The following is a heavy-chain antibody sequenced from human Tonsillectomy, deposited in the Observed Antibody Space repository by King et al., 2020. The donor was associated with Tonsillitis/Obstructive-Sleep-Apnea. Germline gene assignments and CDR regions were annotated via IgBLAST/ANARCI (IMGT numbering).Heavy chain of an antibody. V-gene: IGHV3-66*01. Sequence: VQLVESGGGLVQPGGSLRLSCAASGFTVSNNYMNWVRQAPGKGLEWVSAIYSGGSTYYTDSVKDRFTISRDNSKNTLYLQMNTLRAEDTALYYCARGYRYSTGWYNFDYWGQGTLVTVSS. CDR3: ARGYRYSTGWYNFDY. CDR2: IYSGGST. J-gene: IGHJ4*02. CDR1: GFTVSNNY. D-gene: IGHD6-19*01.